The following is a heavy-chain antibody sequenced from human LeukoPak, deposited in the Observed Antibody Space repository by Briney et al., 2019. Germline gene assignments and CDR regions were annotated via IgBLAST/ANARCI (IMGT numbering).Heavy chain of an antibody. D-gene: IGHD6-6*01. Sequence: GASVKVSCKASGYTFTSYDINWVRQATGQGLGWMGWMNPNSGNTGYAQKFQGRVTMTRNTSISTAYMELSSLGSEDTAVYYCARVLAARQLNYYYYGMDVWGQGTTVTVSS. V-gene: IGHV1-8*01. J-gene: IGHJ6*02. CDR1: GYTFTSYD. CDR3: ARVLAARQLNYYYYGMDV. CDR2: MNPNSGNT.